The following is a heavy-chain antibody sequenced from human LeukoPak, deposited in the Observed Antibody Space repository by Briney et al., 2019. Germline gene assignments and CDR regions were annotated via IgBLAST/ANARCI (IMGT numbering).Heavy chain of an antibody. CDR2: ISYDGSNK. CDR1: GFTFSSYA. J-gene: IGHJ4*02. CDR3: AKDLLY. D-gene: IGHD2-15*01. Sequence: GGSLRLSCAASGFTFSSYAMHWVRQAPGKGLEWVAVISYDGSNKYYADSVKGRFTISRDNSKNTLYLQMNSLRAEDTAVYYCAKDLLYWGQGTLVTVSS. V-gene: IGHV3-30-3*01.